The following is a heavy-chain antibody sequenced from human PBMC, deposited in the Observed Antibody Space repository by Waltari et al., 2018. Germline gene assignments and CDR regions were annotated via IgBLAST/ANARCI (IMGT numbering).Heavy chain of an antibody. CDR2: LCPLFRTP. CDR1: GAKSNIYA. V-gene: IGHV1-69*06. Sequence: VQLVQSGAEVRTPGSSVKLSCKVTGAKSNIYAISWVQQTRGQGLAWMGGLCPLFRTPYVAQKFQATATSTADRATTTAYLELSSLRSEDTACYSCARTVEDIMFLFANRGHRTLVTVSS. J-gene: IGHJ4*01. CDR3: ARTVEDIMFLFAN. D-gene: IGHD2-15*01.